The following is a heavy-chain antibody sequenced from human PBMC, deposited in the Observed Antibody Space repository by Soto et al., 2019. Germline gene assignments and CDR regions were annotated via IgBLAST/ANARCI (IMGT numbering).Heavy chain of an antibody. CDR2: IYYSGNT. V-gene: IGHV4-39*01. CDR3: ARHGWDSYQYYGVDA. D-gene: IGHD6-19*01. Sequence: PSETLSLTCTVYGGSISGSSYYWSWLRPPPGMGLEWIGSIYYSGNTYYNLYLKSSVTVYVDTSKNQFSLKLSTVTAAEAAGYYCARHGWDSYQYYGVDAWGQGNMVTVSS. CDR1: GGSISGSSYY. J-gene: IGHJ6*02.